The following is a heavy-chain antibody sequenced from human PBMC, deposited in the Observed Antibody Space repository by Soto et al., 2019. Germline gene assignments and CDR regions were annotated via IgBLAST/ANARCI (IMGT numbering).Heavy chain of an antibody. Sequence: SETLSLTCTVSGVFISNYYWSWIRQPPGKGLEWIGYIFDSGSTNYNPSLKSRVTISVDTSKNQFSLNLSSVTAADTAIYYCARGRSRTIWGQGTMVTVSS. CDR1: GVFISNYY. J-gene: IGHJ3*02. CDR2: IFDSGST. V-gene: IGHV4-59*01. CDR3: ARGRSRTI.